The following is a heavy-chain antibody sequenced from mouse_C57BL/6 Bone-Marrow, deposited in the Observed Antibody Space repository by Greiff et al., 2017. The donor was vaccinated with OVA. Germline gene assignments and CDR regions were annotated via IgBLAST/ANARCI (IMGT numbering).Heavy chain of an antibody. Sequence: EVQVVESGGGLVQSGRSLRLSCATSGFTFSDFYMDWVRQAPGKGLEWIAASRNKANDYTTEYSASVKGRFIVSRDTSPSILYLQMNALRAEDTAIYYCARDAAMDYWGQGTSVTVSS. CDR1: GFTFSDFY. J-gene: IGHJ4*01. CDR2: SRNKANDYTT. CDR3: ARDAAMDY. V-gene: IGHV7-1*01.